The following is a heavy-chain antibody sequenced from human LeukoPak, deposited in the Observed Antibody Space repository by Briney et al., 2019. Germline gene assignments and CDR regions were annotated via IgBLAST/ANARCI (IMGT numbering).Heavy chain of an antibody. CDR1: GFTFSDYY. Sequence: PGGSLRLSCAASGFTFSDYYMSWIRQAPGKGLEWVSYISGSGTTIYYADSVKGRFTISRDNAKNSLYLQMNNLRAEDTAVYYCARTIFGVVRVYWFDPWGQGTLVTVPS. J-gene: IGHJ5*02. D-gene: IGHD3-3*01. V-gene: IGHV3-11*01. CDR2: ISGSGTTI. CDR3: ARTIFGVVRVYWFDP.